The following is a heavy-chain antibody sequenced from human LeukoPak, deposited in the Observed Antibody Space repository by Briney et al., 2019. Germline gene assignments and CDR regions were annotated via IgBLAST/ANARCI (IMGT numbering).Heavy chain of an antibody. D-gene: IGHD3-10*01. J-gene: IGHJ4*02. CDR3: ASHQYGSGSYYHDY. Sequence: PSETLSLTCAVSGYSISSGYYWGWIRQPPGKGLEWSGSIYHSGSTYYNPSLKSRVTISVDTSKNQFSLKLSSATAADTAVYYCASHQYGSGSYYHDYWGQGALVTVSS. CDR2: IYHSGST. CDR1: GYSISSGYY. V-gene: IGHV4-38-2*01.